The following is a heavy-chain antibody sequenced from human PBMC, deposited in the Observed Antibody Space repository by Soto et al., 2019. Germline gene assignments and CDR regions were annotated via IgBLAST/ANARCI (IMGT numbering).Heavy chain of an antibody. CDR1: GYAFTSYG. J-gene: IGHJ4*02. D-gene: IGHD3-3*01. CDR3: GRGSITIFGVVILPPDY. CDR2: ISAYNGNT. Sequence: ASVKVSCKASGYAFTSYGISWVRQAPGQGLEWMGWISAYNGNTNYAQKLQGRVTMTTDTSTSTAYMELRSLRSDDTAVYYCGRGSITIFGVVILPPDYWGQGTLVTVSS. V-gene: IGHV1-18*01.